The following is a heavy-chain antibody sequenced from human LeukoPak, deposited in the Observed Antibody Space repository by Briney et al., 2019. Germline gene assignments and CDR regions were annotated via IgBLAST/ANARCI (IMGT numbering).Heavy chain of an antibody. CDR3: AKSLSLTMIVGGEKD. V-gene: IGHV3-23*01. CDR1: GFTFSNYA. CDR2: ISGSGGST. Sequence: GGSLRLSCAASGFTFSNYAMSWVRQAPGKGLEWVSAISGSGGSTYYADSVKGRFTISRDNSKNTLYLQMNSLRAEDTAVYYCAKSLSLTMIVGGEKDWGQGTLVTVSS. J-gene: IGHJ4*02. D-gene: IGHD3-22*01.